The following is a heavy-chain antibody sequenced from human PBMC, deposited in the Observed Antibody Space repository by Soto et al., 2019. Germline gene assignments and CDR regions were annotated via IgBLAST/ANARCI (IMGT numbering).Heavy chain of an antibody. D-gene: IGHD3-10*01. V-gene: IGHV3-23*01. CDR3: VKNSGWFNT. Sequence: PGGSLRLSCAASGFMFSTTDMSWVRQAPGQGLEWLTTIEGSGENTYYADTVKGRFTISRDNSKSTAYLQMDSLTADDTAVYFCVKNSGWFNTWGQGTPVTVSS. J-gene: IGHJ5*02. CDR1: GFMFSTTD. CDR2: IEGSGENT.